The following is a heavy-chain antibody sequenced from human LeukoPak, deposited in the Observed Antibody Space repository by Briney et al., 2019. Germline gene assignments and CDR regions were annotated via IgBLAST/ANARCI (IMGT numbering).Heavy chain of an antibody. D-gene: IGHD4-17*01. CDR3: ARGPVTTGYFAY. Sequence: SETPSLTCTVSGASITTSYWSWIRQPPGKGLEWIGYIYYSGGTNYNPSLKSRVTISVDTSKNQFSLKLSSVTAADTAVYFCARGPVTTGYFAYWGQGTLVTVSS. J-gene: IGHJ4*02. CDR2: IYYSGGT. V-gene: IGHV4-59*01. CDR1: GASITTSY.